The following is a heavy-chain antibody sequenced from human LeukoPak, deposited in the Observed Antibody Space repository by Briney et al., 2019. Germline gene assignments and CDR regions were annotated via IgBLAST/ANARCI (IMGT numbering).Heavy chain of an antibody. CDR1: DDSISSYY. Sequence: SESLSLTCTVSDDSISSYYWGWIRQPPGKGLEWIGSIYYSGSTYYNPSLKSRVTISVDTSKNQFSLKLSSVTAADTAVYYCARHLVDTAMVNAFDYWGQGTLVTVSS. J-gene: IGHJ4*02. CDR2: IYYSGST. CDR3: ARHLVDTAMVNAFDY. D-gene: IGHD5-18*01. V-gene: IGHV4-39*01.